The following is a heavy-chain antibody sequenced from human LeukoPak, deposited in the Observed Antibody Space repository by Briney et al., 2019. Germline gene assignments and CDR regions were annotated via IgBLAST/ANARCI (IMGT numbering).Heavy chain of an antibody. CDR1: GGSISSGVYY. V-gene: IGHV4-30-4*01. CDR3: ASAYSNYTLDYYYYGMDV. Sequence: SSETLSLTCTVSGGSISSGVYYWSWIRQPPGKGLEWIGYIYYSGSTYYNPSLKSRVTISVDTSKNQFSLKLSSVTAADTAVYYCASAYSNYTLDYYYYGMDVWGQGTTVTVSS. CDR2: IYYSGST. J-gene: IGHJ6*02. D-gene: IGHD4-11*01.